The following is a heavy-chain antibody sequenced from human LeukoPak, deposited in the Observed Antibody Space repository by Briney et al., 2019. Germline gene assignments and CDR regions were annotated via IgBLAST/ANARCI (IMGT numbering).Heavy chain of an antibody. D-gene: IGHD3-3*01. J-gene: IGHJ4*02. CDR1: GFTFSSYS. Sequence: GGSLRLPCAASGFTFSSYSMNWVRQAPGKGLEWVSSIGSSSSYIYYADSVKGRFTISRDNAKNSLYPQMNSLRAEDTAVYYCARDTAYYDLDYWGQETLVTVPS. CDR3: ARDTAYYDLDY. CDR2: IGSSSSYI. V-gene: IGHV3-21*01.